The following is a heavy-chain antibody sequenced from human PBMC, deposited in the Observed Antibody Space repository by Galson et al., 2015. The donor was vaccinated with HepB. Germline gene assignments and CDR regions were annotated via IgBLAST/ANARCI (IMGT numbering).Heavy chain of an antibody. V-gene: IGHV1-69*04. CDR3: ARDPHYEILTGYNGGIDV. D-gene: IGHD3-9*01. CDR2: IIPILGLA. Sequence: SVKVSCKASGGTFSSYTFSWVRQAPGQGPEWMGRIIPILGLANYAQKFQGRVTITADKSTSTAYMELSSLRSEDTAVYYCARDPHYEILTGYNGGIDVWGQGTTVTVSS. CDR1: GGTFSSYT. J-gene: IGHJ6*02.